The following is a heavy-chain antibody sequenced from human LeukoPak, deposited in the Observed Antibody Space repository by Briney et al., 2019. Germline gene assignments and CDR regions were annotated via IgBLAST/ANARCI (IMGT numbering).Heavy chain of an antibody. Sequence: ASVKVSCKASEYTFTGYYMHWVRQAPGQGLEWMGWINPNSGGTNYAQKFQGRVTMTRDTSISTAYMELSRLRSDDTAVYYCARGPYNYYDSSGYYFGYWGQGTLVTVSS. D-gene: IGHD3-22*01. J-gene: IGHJ4*02. CDR2: INPNSGGT. V-gene: IGHV1-2*02. CDR3: ARGPYNYYDSSGYYFGY. CDR1: EYTFTGYY.